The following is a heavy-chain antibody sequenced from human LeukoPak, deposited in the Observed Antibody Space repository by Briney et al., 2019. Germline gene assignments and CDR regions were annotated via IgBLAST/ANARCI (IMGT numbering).Heavy chain of an antibody. CDR3: AADRRYFDWLLIGSGGVAFDI. CDR2: IYSGGST. V-gene: IGHV3-53*01. J-gene: IGHJ3*02. D-gene: IGHD3-9*01. Sequence: PGGSLRLSCAASGFTVSSNYMSWVRQAPGKGLEWVSVIYSGGSTYYADSVKGRFTISRDNSKNTLYLQMNSLRAEDTAVYYCAADRRYFDWLLIGSGGVAFDIWGQGTMVTVSS. CDR1: GFTVSSNY.